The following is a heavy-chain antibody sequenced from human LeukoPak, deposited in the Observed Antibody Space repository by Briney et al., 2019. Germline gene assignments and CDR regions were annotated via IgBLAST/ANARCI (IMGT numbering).Heavy chain of an antibody. CDR3: ARGGNDSSGYYSNY. CDR1: GYTFTSYD. V-gene: IGHV1-8*01. Sequence: ASVKVSCKASGYTFTSYDINWVRQATGQGLEWMGWMDPNSGNTGYAQKFQGRVTMTRNTSISTAYMELSSLRSEDTAVYYCARGGNDSSGYYSNYWGQGTLVTVSS. D-gene: IGHD3-22*01. CDR2: MDPNSGNT. J-gene: IGHJ4*02.